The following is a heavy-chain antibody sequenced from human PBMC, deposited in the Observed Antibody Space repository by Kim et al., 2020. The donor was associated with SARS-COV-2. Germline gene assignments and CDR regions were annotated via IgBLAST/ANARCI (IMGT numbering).Heavy chain of an antibody. CDR1: GYTFTSYA. V-gene: IGHV7-4-1*02. D-gene: IGHD3-9*01. CDR3: AREGSIYYDILTGYILGFDP. CDR2: INTNTGNP. J-gene: IGHJ5*02. Sequence: ASVKVSCKASGYTFTSYAMNWVRQAPGQGLEWMGWINTNTGNPTYAQGFTGRFVFSLDTSVSTAYLQISSLKAEDTAVYYCAREGSIYYDILTGYILGFDPWGQGTLVTVSS.